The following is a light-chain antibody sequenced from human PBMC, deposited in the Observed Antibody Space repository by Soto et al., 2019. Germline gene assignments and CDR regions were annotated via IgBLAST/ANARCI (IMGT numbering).Light chain of an antibody. CDR1: QSISSW. V-gene: IGKV1-5*01. J-gene: IGKJ4*01. CDR2: DAS. Sequence: DIQMTQSPSTLSASVGDRVTITCRASQSISSWLAWYQQKPGKAPKLLIYDASSLASGVPSRFSGSGSVTEFTLTISSLQPDDFATYYCQQYNSYVLTFGGGTKVEIK. CDR3: QQYNSYVLT.